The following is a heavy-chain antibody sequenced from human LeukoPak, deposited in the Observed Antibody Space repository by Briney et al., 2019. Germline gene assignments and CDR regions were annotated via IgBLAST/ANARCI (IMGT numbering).Heavy chain of an antibody. V-gene: IGHV3-74*01. CDR3: ARGGSNYGDFYY. Sequence: GGSLRLSCAASGLTFTTYWMHWVRQAPGKGLVWISRINGDGSSTNYADSVKGRFTISRDNTKNTLFPQMNSLRAEDTAVYYCARGGSNYGDFYYWGQGTLVTVSS. D-gene: IGHD4-11*01. CDR1: GLTFTTYW. CDR2: INGDGSST. J-gene: IGHJ4*02.